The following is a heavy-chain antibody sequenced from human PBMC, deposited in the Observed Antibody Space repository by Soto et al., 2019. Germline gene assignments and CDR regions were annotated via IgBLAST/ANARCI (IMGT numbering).Heavy chain of an antibody. CDR2: ISGGGGTT. CDR3: AKRSPVSTYYFDY. CDR1: GFSFSSYG. J-gene: IGHJ4*02. Sequence: EVQLLESGGDLVQPGGSLRLSCAASGFSFSSYGMSWVRQAPGKGLEWVSSISGGGGTTYYADSVKGRFTISRDNSKTPLYLQMNSLKAADTAVYYCAKRSPVSTYYFDYWGQGTVVTVSS. V-gene: IGHV3-23*01.